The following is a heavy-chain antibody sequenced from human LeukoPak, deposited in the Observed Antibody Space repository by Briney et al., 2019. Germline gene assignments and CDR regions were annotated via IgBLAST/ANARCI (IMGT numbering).Heavy chain of an antibody. CDR2: ISGSGDST. CDR1: GITFSSYA. J-gene: IGHJ5*02. Sequence: GGSLRLSCAAAGITFSSYALSWVRQAPGKGLEWVSAISGSGDSTYYADSVKGRFTISRDNSKNTVSLQMNSLGAEDTAVYYCAKDAQPRSRWFDPWGQGTLVTVSS. CDR3: AKDAQPRSRWFDP. V-gene: IGHV3-23*01. D-gene: IGHD3-16*01.